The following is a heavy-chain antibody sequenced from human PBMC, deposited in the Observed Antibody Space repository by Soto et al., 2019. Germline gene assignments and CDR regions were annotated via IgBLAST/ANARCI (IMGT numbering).Heavy chain of an antibody. CDR2: IWYDGSNK. J-gene: IGHJ4*02. CDR1: GFTFSSYG. D-gene: IGHD6-19*01. V-gene: IGHV3-33*01. CDR3: ARDVEAVAAYYFDY. Sequence: GGSLRLSCATSGFTFSSYGMHWVRQAPGKGLEWVAVIWYDGSNKYYADSVKGRFTISRDNSKNTLYLQMNSLRAEDTAVYYCARDVEAVAAYYFDYWGQGTLVTVS.